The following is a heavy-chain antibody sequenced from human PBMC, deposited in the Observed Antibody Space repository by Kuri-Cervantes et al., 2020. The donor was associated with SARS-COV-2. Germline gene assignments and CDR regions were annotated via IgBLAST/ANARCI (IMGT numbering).Heavy chain of an antibody. Sequence: GESLKISCAASEFTFSDHYMDWVRQAPGKGLEWVGRTRNKANSYTTEYAASVKGRFTISRDDSKNSLYLQMNSLKTEDTAVYYCARDWAAAGSGDMWYFDLWGRGTLVTVSS. CDR2: TRNKANSYTT. V-gene: IGHV3-72*01. D-gene: IGHD6-13*01. CDR1: EFTFSDHY. J-gene: IGHJ2*01. CDR3: ARDWAAAGSGDMWYFDL.